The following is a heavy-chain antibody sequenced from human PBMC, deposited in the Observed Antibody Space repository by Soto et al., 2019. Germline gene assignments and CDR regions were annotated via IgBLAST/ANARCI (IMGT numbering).Heavy chain of an antibody. Sequence: PGGSLRLSCAASGFKFSNYAMSWVRQAPEKGLEWVSLISATGGGTYYADSVKGRFTISRDNSHNTLYLQVHSLTAEDMAVYYCAKDRRAGGNSAFYFDFWGQGAQVTVSS. J-gene: IGHJ4*02. V-gene: IGHV3-23*01. CDR1: GFKFSNYA. CDR2: ISATGGGT. CDR3: AKDRRAGGNSAFYFDF. D-gene: IGHD3-16*01.